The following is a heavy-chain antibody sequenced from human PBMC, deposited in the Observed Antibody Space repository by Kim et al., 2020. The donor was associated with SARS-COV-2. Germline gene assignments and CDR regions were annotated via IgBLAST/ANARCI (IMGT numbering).Heavy chain of an antibody. CDR2: IYHSGST. CDR1: GGSISSSNW. V-gene: IGHV4-4*02. J-gene: IGHJ3*02. Sequence: SETLSLTCAVSGGSISSSNWWSWVRQPPGKGLEWIGEIYHSGSTNYNPSLKSRVTISVDKSKNQFSLKLSSVTAADTAVYYCARGVIAAAGKDAFDIWGQGTMVTVSS. D-gene: IGHD6-13*01. CDR3: ARGVIAAAGKDAFDI.